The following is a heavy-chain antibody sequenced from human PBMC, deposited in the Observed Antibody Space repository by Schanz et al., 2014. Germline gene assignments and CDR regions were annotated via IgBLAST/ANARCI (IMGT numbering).Heavy chain of an antibody. J-gene: IGHJ1*01. CDR3: AKDLGGYSSSRIEYFQH. V-gene: IGHV3-53*01. CDR1: GFTVNTNY. D-gene: IGHD6-13*01. CDR2: MYINSGST. Sequence: EVQLVESGGGLIQPGGSLRLSCAVSGFTVNTNYMSWVRQAPGKGLEWISSMYINSGSTQYADSVKGRFIISRDSSKNTLVLQMNSLRAEDTAVYYCAKDLGGYSSSRIEYFQHWGQGTLVTVSS.